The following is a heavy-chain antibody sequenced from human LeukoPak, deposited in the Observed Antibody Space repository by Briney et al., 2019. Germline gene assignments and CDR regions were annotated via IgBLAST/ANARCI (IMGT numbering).Heavy chain of an antibody. D-gene: IGHD3-16*02. CDR2: INPNSGGT. J-gene: IGHJ4*02. V-gene: IGHV1-2*04. CDR3: ARGTPGSYLGY. Sequence: ASVKVSCKASGYTFTAYYLHWVRQAPGQGLEWMGWINPNSGGTNYAQKFKGWVTLTRDTSINTTYMELSRLASDVTAVYFCARGTPGSYLGYWGQGTLVTVSS. CDR1: GYTFTAYY.